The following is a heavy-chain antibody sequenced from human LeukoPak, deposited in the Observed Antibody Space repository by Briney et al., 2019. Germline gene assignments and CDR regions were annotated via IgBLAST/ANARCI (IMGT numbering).Heavy chain of an antibody. J-gene: IGHJ4*02. CDR1: GGSISSSSYY. V-gene: IGHV4-39*01. D-gene: IGHD4-17*01. CDR2: IYYSGST. CDR3: ASSRDYQPVSAPFDY. Sequence: KASETLSLTCTVSGGSISSSSYYWGWIRQPPGKGLEWIGSIYYSGSTYYNPSLKSRVTISVDTSKNQFSLKLSSVTAADTAVYYCASSRDYQPVSAPFDYWGQGTLVTVSS.